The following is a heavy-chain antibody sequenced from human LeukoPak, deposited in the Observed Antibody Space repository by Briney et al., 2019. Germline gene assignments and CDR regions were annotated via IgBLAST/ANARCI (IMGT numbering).Heavy chain of an antibody. J-gene: IGHJ4*02. Sequence: GGTLRLSCTASGFTFNIYAMTWVRQAPGKGLEWVSSMSGNGAITYYADSVKGRFTISRDNSKNTLYLEMNSLRAEDTALYYCAKPDYYGSGSTYYFDYWGQGTLVTVSS. CDR1: GFTFNIYA. CDR2: MSGNGAIT. CDR3: AKPDYYGSGSTYYFDY. D-gene: IGHD3-10*01. V-gene: IGHV3-23*01.